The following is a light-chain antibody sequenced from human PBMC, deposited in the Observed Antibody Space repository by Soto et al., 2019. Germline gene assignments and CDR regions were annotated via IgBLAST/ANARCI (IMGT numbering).Light chain of an antibody. CDR3: QSYDTSLRSYV. J-gene: IGLJ1*01. CDR2: GNT. V-gene: IGLV1-40*01. CDR1: SSNIGADYH. Sequence: QAVVTQPPSVSGAPGQRVTIFCTGSSSNIGADYHVHWYQQFPETAPRLLIYGNTNRPSGVPGRFSGSKSDTSASLVSTGLQAEDEADYYCQSYDTSLRSYVFGTGTKLTVL.